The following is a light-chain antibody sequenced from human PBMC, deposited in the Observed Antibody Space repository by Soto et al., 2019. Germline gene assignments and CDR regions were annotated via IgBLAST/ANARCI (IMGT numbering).Light chain of an antibody. CDR3: AACDDTLNSLYV. Sequence: LTHPPSASGTPGQSVTISCSGSSSNIGRNTVSWYQHLPRTAPKLLIYSNNQRPSGVPDRFSGSKSGTSASLAISGLQSEDEADYYCAACDDTLNSLYVFGTGPKVT. J-gene: IGLJ1*01. CDR1: SSNIGRNT. CDR2: SNN. V-gene: IGLV1-44*01.